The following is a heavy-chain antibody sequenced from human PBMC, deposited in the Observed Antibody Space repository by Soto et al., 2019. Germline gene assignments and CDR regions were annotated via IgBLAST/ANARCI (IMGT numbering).Heavy chain of an antibody. D-gene: IGHD1-26*01. CDR2: ISGSGGST. CDR3: AKALSGSYYDLDY. V-gene: IGHV3-23*01. J-gene: IGHJ4*02. Sequence: GESLRLSCAASGFTSSSYAMSWVRQAPGKGLEWVSGISGSGGSTHYADSVRGRFTISRDNSKNTLYLQMNSLRVEDTAVYYCAKALSGSYYDLDYWGQGTLVTVSS. CDR1: GFTSSSYA.